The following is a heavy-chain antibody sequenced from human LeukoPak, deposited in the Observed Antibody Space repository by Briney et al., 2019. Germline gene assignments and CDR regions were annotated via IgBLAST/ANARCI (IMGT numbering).Heavy chain of an antibody. V-gene: IGHV3-15*01. D-gene: IGHD3-10*01. CDR1: GFTFSNAW. Sequence: GGSLRLSCAASGFTFSNAWMSWVRQAPGKGLEWVGRINCKTDGGTTDYAAPVKARFTISRDDSKNTLYLQMNSLKTEDTAVYYCTRPQSLRGGELLGAFDIWGQGTMFTVSS. CDR2: INCKTDGGTT. J-gene: IGHJ3*02. CDR3: TRPQSLRGGELLGAFDI.